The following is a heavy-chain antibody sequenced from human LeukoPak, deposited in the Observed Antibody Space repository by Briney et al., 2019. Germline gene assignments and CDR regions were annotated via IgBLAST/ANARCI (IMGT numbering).Heavy chain of an antibody. D-gene: IGHD5-18*01. J-gene: IGHJ4*02. Sequence: SETLSLTCAVYGGCFSGYYWSWIRQPPGKGLEWIGEINHSGSTNYNPSLKSRVTISVDTSKNQFSLKLSSVTAADTAVYYCARSPSVGDTAMVLTANFDYWGQGTLVTVSS. CDR3: ARSPSVGDTAMVLTANFDY. V-gene: IGHV4-34*01. CDR2: INHSGST. CDR1: GGCFSGYY.